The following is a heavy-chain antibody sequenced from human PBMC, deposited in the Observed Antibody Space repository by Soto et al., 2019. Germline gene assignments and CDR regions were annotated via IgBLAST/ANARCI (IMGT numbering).Heavy chain of an antibody. V-gene: IGHV3-30-3*01. CDR3: ARVLRFLEWLSNYYYYGMDV. D-gene: IGHD3-3*01. CDR2: ISYDGSNK. Sequence: VGSLRLSCAASGFTSSSYAMHWVRQAPGKGLEWVAVISYDGSNKYYADSVKGRFTISRDNSKNTLYLQMNSLRAEDTAVYYCARVLRFLEWLSNYYYYGMDVWGQGTTVTVSS. J-gene: IGHJ6*02. CDR1: GFTSSSYA.